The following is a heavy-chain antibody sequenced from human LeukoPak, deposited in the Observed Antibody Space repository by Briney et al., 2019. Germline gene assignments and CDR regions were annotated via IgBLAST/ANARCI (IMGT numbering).Heavy chain of an antibody. V-gene: IGHV4-30-4*01. Sequence: SQTLSLTCTVSGGSISSGEYYWSWIRQPPGKGLEWIGYIYHSGDTYYNRPLKNRITISKDTSKNQFSLRLSSVTAADTAVYYCARGSGGWTSQGKNYFDSWGQGTLVTVSS. CDR2: IYHSGDT. CDR1: GGSISSGEYY. D-gene: IGHD2-15*01. CDR3: ARGSGGWTSQGKNYFDS. J-gene: IGHJ4*02.